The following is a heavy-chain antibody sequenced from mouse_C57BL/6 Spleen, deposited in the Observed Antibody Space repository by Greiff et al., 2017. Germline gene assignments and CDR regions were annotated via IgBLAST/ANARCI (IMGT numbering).Heavy chain of an antibody. V-gene: IGHV2-2*01. Sequence: VMLVESGPGLVQPSQSLSITCTVSGFSLTSYGVHWVRQSPGKGLEWLGVIWSGGSTDYNAAFISRLSISKDNSKSQVFFKMNSLQADDTAIYYCARNLYYGSSFYAMDYWGQGTSVTVSS. D-gene: IGHD1-1*01. J-gene: IGHJ4*01. CDR1: GFSLTSYG. CDR2: IWSGGST. CDR3: ARNLYYGSSFYAMDY.